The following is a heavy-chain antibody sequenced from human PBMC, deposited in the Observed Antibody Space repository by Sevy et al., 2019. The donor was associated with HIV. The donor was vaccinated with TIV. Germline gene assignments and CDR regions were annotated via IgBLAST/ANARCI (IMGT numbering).Heavy chain of an antibody. J-gene: IGHJ4*02. CDR3: ARSGGGSGTYYFDY. V-gene: IGHV3-30-3*01. CDR1: GFTFSSYA. D-gene: IGHD3-10*01. Sequence: GGSLRLSCAASGFTFSSYAMHWVRQAPGKGLQWVAVISYDGSNKYYADSVKGRFTISRDNSKNTLYLQMNSLRAEDTAVYYCARSGGGSGTYYFDYWGQRTLVTVSS. CDR2: ISYDGSNK.